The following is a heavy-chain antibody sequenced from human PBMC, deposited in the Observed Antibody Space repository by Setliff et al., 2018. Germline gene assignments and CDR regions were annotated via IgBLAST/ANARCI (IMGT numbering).Heavy chain of an antibody. CDR3: ARDLFSSSWYDH. V-gene: IGHV1-2*02. CDR2: TNLVDGET. J-gene: IGHJ5*02. CDR1: GFTFTGYS. Sequence: ASVKVSCKASGFTFTGYSIHWVRQAPGQGLEWVGWTNLVDGETRYARKFQGRVTMTRDTSITTAYMEISSLTSDDTAVYYCARDLFSSSWYDHWGQGTQVTVSS. D-gene: IGHD6-19*01.